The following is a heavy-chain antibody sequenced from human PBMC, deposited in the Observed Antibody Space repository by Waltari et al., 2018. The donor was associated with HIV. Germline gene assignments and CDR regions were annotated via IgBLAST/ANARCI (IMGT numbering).Heavy chain of an antibody. CDR1: GGSISSYY. Sequence: QVQLQESGPGLVKPSETLSLTCTVSGGSISSYYWSWIRQPAGKGLEWIGRIDTSGSTNDNPSHKSRVAMSVDTSKNQFSLKLSSVTAADTAVYYCARGTYYYDSSGHDAFDIWGQGTLVTVSS. CDR3: ARGTYYYDSSGHDAFDI. J-gene: IGHJ3*02. D-gene: IGHD3-22*01. V-gene: IGHV4-4*07. CDR2: IDTSGST.